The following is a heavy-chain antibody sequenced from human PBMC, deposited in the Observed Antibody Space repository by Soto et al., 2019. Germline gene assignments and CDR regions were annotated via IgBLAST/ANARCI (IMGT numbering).Heavy chain of an antibody. Sequence: SLRLSCAASGFTLSDHYMDWVRQAPGKGLEWVGRTRNKVNSYTTEYAASVKGRFTISRDDSNNSLYLQMNSLKTEDTAVYYCVRAGSSGYYYIDYWGQGTLVTVSS. CDR3: VRAGSSGYYYIDY. CDR1: GFTLSDHY. J-gene: IGHJ4*02. V-gene: IGHV3-72*01. D-gene: IGHD3-22*01. CDR2: TRNKVNSYTT.